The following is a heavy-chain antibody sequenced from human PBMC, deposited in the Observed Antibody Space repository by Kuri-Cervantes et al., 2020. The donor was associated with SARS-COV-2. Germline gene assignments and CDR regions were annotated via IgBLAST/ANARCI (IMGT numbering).Heavy chain of an antibody. CDR1: GGSLSGYY. CDR2: INHSGST. V-gene: IGHV4-34*01. J-gene: IGHJ4*02. CDR3: ARGRINLGYCSGGSCMYFDY. D-gene: IGHD2-15*01. Sequence: SQTLSLTCAVYGGSLSGYYWSWIRQPPGKGLEWIGEINHSGSTKYNPSLKSRVAISVDTSKNQSSLNLSSVTAADTAVYYCARGRINLGYCSGGSCMYFDYWGQGTLVTVSS.